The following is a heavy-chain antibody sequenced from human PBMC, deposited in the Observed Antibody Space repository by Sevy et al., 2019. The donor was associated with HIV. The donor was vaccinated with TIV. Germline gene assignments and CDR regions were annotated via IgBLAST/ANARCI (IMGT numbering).Heavy chain of an antibody. CDR1: GYTFTGYY. Sequence: ASVKVSCKASGYTFTGYYMHWVRQAPGQGLEWMGRINPNSGGTNYAQKFQGRFTMSRDTSISTASMELSRLRSDDTAVYYCASLFWSGYYTGGANNWFDPWGQGTLVTVSS. V-gene: IGHV1-2*06. CDR2: INPNSGGT. CDR3: ASLFWSGYYTGGANNWFDP. J-gene: IGHJ5*02. D-gene: IGHD3-3*01.